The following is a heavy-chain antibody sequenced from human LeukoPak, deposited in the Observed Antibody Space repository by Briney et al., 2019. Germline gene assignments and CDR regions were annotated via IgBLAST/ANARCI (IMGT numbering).Heavy chain of an antibody. Sequence: SETPSLTCGVNGGSFSGYYWSWIRQPPGKGLEWIGEINHSGSTNYNPSLKSRVTISVDTSKNQFSLKLSSVTAADTAVYYCARQYSSGWYKGYFQYWGQGTLVTVSS. J-gene: IGHJ1*01. CDR3: ARQYSSGWYKGYFQY. CDR1: GGSFSGYY. D-gene: IGHD6-19*01. V-gene: IGHV4-34*01. CDR2: INHSGST.